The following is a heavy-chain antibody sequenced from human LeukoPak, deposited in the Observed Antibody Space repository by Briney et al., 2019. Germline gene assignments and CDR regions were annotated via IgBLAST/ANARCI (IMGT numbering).Heavy chain of an antibody. CDR3: AKPSNYYGSATDAFDF. Sequence: PSETLSLTCAVYGGCFRGYYWSWIRQPPGKGLEGIGGINHSGSTHYNPSLKSRVTISVDTSKNQFSLKLSSVTAADTAVYYCAKPSNYYGSATDAFDFWGQGTMVTVSS. CDR2: INHSGST. CDR1: GGCFRGYY. V-gene: IGHV4-34*01. D-gene: IGHD3-10*01. J-gene: IGHJ3*01.